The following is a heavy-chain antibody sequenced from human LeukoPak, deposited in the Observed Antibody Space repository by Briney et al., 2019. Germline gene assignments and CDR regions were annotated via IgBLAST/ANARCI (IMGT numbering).Heavy chain of an antibody. Sequence: GASVKVSCKPSGYTFISYGISWVRQAPGQGLEWVGWISAYKGVTDYAQKFQGRVTITTDESTSTAYMELSSLRSEDTAVYYCARVGEVAAAGTRAKNWYFDLWGRGTLVTVSS. CDR2: ISAYKGVT. D-gene: IGHD6-13*01. V-gene: IGHV1-18*01. CDR3: ARVGEVAAAGTRAKNWYFDL. CDR1: GYTFISYG. J-gene: IGHJ2*01.